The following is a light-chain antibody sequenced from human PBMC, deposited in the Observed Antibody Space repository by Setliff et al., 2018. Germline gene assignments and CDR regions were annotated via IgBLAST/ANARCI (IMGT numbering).Light chain of an antibody. Sequence: DIQMTQSPSSLSASVGDRVTITCRASQSISIYLNWYQQKPGKAPKLLIYAASSLQSGVPSRFSGSGSGTDFTLTINSLQPEDFATYYCQQSYSIPRAFGPGTKVDIK. V-gene: IGKV1-39*01. CDR2: AAS. CDR3: QQSYSIPRA. J-gene: IGKJ3*01. CDR1: QSISIY.